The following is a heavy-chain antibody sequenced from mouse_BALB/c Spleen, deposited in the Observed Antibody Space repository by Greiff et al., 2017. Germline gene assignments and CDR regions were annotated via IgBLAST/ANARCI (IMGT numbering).Heavy chain of an antibody. V-gene: IGHV1-4*01. CDR2: INPSSGYT. CDR3: ARIDGYLYYFDY. D-gene: IGHD2-3*01. J-gene: IGHJ2*01. CDR1: GYTFTSYT. Sequence: VKLMESGAELARPGASVKMSCKASGYTFTSYTMHWVKQRPGQGLEWIGYINPSSGYTNYNQKFKDKATLTADKSSSTAYMQLSSLTSEDSAVYYCARIDGYLYYFDYWGQGTTLTVSS.